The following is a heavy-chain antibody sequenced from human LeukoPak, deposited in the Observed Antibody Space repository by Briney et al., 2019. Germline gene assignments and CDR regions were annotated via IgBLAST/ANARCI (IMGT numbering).Heavy chain of an antibody. CDR1: GFTFDDYG. V-gene: IGHV3-20*04. CDR3: ARAWFRWELLIDAFDI. CDR2: INWNGGST. Sequence: GGSLRLSCAASGFTFDDYGMSGVRRAPGKGLEWVSGINWNGGSTGYADSVKGRFTNSRDTAKNALYLQMNSLRAEDTTLYYCARAWFRWELLIDAFDIWGQGTMVTVSS. J-gene: IGHJ3*02. D-gene: IGHD1-26*01.